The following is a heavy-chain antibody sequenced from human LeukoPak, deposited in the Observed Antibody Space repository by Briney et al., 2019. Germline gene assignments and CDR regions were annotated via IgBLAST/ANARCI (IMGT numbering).Heavy chain of an antibody. Sequence: GGSLRLSCAASGFTFSSYSMNWVRQAPGKGLEWVSSISSSSSYIYYADSVKGRFTISRDNAKNSLYLQMNSLRAEDTAVYYCARDLGIVGATPPWFDPWGQGTLVTVSS. V-gene: IGHV3-21*01. CDR3: ARDLGIVGATPPWFDP. CDR2: ISSSSSYI. J-gene: IGHJ5*02. CDR1: GFTFSSYS. D-gene: IGHD1-26*01.